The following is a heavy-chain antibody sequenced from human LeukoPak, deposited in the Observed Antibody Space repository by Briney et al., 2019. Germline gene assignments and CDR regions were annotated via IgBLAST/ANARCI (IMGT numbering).Heavy chain of an antibody. CDR3: AKEYSNYGDPN. CDR2: ISSSGNTI. CDR1: GFTFSSYE. J-gene: IGHJ4*02. Sequence: PGGSLRLSCATSGFTFSSYEMNWVRQAPGKGLEWVSYISSSGNTIYYADSVKGRFTISRDNAKKSLYLQMSSLRAEDTAVYYCAKEYSNYGDPNWGQGTLVTVSS. V-gene: IGHV3-48*03. D-gene: IGHD4-17*01.